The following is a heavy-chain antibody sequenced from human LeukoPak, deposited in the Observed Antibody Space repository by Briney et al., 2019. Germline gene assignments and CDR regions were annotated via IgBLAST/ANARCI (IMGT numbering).Heavy chain of an antibody. CDR3: ARSGGWLGELPTMFDY. CDR2: IYYSGST. CDR1: GGSISSSSYY. Sequence: SETLSLTCTVSGGSISSSSYYWGWIRQPPGKGLEWIGSIYYSGSTYYNPSLKSRVTISVDTSKNQFSLKLSSVTAADTAVYYCARSGGWLGELPTMFDYWGQGTLVTVSS. D-gene: IGHD3-10*01. V-gene: IGHV4-39*07. J-gene: IGHJ4*02.